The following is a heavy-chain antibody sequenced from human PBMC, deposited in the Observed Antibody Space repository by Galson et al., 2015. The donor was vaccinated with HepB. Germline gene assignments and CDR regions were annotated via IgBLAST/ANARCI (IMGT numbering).Heavy chain of an antibody. D-gene: IGHD5-12*01. Sequence: SLRLSCAASGFTFSSYAMHWVRQAPGKGLEYVSAISSNGGSTYYADSVKGRFTISRDNSKNTLYLQMSSLRAEDTAVYYCVKKIVATIGALRDYWGQGTLVTVSS. J-gene: IGHJ4*02. V-gene: IGHV3-64D*06. CDR3: VKKIVATIGALRDY. CDR1: GFTFSSYA. CDR2: ISSNGGST.